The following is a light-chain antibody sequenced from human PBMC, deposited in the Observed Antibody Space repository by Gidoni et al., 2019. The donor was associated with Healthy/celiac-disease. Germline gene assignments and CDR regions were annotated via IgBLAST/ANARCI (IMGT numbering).Light chain of an antibody. V-gene: IGKV1-5*03. J-gene: IGKJ2*01. CDR2: KAS. Sequence: DIQMTQSPSTLSASVGDRVTITCRASQSISSWLAWYQQKPGKAHKLLIYKASSLESGVPSRFSGRGSGTEFTLTISSLQPDDFATYDCQQYNSYPYTFGQGTKLEIK. CDR1: QSISSW. CDR3: QQYNSYPYT.